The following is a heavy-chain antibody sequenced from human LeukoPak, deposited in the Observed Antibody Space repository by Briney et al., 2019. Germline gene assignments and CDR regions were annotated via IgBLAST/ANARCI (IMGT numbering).Heavy chain of an antibody. Sequence: ASVKVSCKASGYTFTSYGISWVRQAPGQGLEWMGWISAYNGNTNYAQEPQGRVTMTTDTSTSTAYMELRSLRSDDTAVYYCARGKVWAARYYYYYMDVWGKGTTVTVSS. CDR2: ISAYNGNT. V-gene: IGHV1-18*01. CDR1: GYTFTSYG. J-gene: IGHJ6*03. D-gene: IGHD6-6*01. CDR3: ARGKVWAARYYYYYMDV.